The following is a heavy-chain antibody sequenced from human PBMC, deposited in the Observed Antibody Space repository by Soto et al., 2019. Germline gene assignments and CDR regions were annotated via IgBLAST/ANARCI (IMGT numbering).Heavy chain of an antibody. V-gene: IGHV4-59*02. CDR2: IYYNGRT. CDR1: GGSVSGYY. D-gene: IGHD2-2*01. CDR3: ARGRGFCSSTSCRGYFDY. Sequence: PSETLSLTXSISGGSVSGYYWSWIRQPPGKGLEWIGYIYYNGRTNYDASVKSRVSMSVDTSKNQFSLKLTSVTAADTAVYSCARGRGFCSSTSCRGYFDYWGQGILVTVSS. J-gene: IGHJ4*02.